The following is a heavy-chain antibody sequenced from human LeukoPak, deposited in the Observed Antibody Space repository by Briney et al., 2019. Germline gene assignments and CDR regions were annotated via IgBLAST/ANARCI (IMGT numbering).Heavy chain of an antibody. D-gene: IGHD2-2*01. CDR3: SRVVVPALYFDY. V-gene: IGHV3-23*01. CDR1: GFTFSSYA. J-gene: IGHJ4*02. CDR2: ISGSGGST. Sequence: GGSLRLSCAASGFTFSSYAMSWVRQAPGKGLEWVSAISGSGGSTYYADSVKGRFTVSRDNSKNTLYLQMNSLRAEDTAVYYCSRVVVPALYFDYWGQGTLVTVSS.